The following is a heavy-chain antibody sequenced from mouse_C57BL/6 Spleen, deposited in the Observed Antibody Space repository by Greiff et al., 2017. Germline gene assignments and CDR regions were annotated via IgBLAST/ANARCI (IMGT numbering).Heavy chain of an antibody. V-gene: IGHV1-53*01. Sequence: VQLQQPGTELVKPGASVKLSCKASGYTFTSYWMHWVKQRPGQGLEWIGNINPSNGGTNYNEKFKSKATLTVDKSSSTAYMQRSSLTSEDSAVYYCARRDYDRDAWFAYWGQGTLVTVSA. CDR1: GYTFTSYW. CDR2: INPSNGGT. J-gene: IGHJ3*01. CDR3: ARRDYDRDAWFAY. D-gene: IGHD2-4*01.